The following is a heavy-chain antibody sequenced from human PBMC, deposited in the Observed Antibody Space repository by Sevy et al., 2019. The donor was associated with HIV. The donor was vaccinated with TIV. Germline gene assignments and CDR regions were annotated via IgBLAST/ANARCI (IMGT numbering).Heavy chain of an antibody. J-gene: IGHJ3*02. CDR1: GYTFTGYY. V-gene: IGHV1-2*04. D-gene: IGHD3-22*01. CDR3: ARGSSVSRITMIVVVMDLDAFDI. CDR2: INPNSGGT. Sequence: ASVKVSCKASGYTFTGYYMHWVRQAPGQGLEWMGWINPNSGGTNYAQKFQGWVTMTRDTSISTAYMELSRLRSDDTAVYYCARGSSVSRITMIVVVMDLDAFDIWGQGAMVTVSS.